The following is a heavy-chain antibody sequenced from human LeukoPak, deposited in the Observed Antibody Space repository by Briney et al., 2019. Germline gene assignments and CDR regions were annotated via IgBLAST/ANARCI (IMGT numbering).Heavy chain of an antibody. J-gene: IGHJ3*02. CDR1: GGTFSSYA. CDR3: ARLNIDYYGSGSYLGAFDI. V-gene: IGHV5-51*01. D-gene: IGHD3-10*01. Sequence: KVSCKASGGTFSSYAISWVRQMPGKGLEWMGIIYPGDSDTRYSPSFQGQVTISADKSISTAYLQWSSLKASDTAMYYCARLNIDYYGSGSYLGAFDIWGQETMVTVSS. CDR2: IYPGDSDT.